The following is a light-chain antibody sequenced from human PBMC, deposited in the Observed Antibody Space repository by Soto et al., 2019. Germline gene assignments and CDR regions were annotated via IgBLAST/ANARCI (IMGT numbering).Light chain of an antibody. J-gene: IGKJ3*01. CDR1: QSVNNNY. CDR2: DTS. V-gene: IGKV3-20*01. Sequence: EIVLMQSPGTLSLSPGEGATLSCSASQSVNNNYLAWYQQRPGQAPTVLIFDTSRRATGVPDRFRGSGSGTDFTLRISRVEPDDCAVYYCQQYGSSQFTFGPGTKVNIK. CDR3: QQYGSSQFT.